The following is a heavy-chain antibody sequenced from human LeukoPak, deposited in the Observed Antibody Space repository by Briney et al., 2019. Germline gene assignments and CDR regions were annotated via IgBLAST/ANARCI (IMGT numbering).Heavy chain of an antibody. CDR3: ARAGETNSNWFDP. CDR1: GYTFTGYY. V-gene: IGHV1-2*06. J-gene: IGHJ5*02. CDR2: INPNSGGT. Sequence: ASVKVSCKASGYTFTGYYMHWVRQAPGQGLEWLGRINPNSGGTNYARKFQGRVTMTRDTSISTAYMELSRLTSDDTAVYHCARAGETNSNWFDPWGQGTLVTVSS. D-gene: IGHD1-1*01.